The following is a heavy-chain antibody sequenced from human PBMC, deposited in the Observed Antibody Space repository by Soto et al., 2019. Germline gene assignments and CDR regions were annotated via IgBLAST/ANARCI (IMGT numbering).Heavy chain of an antibody. V-gene: IGHV1-2*04. Sequence: ASVKVSCKASGYTFTGYYMHWVRQAPGQGLEWMGWINPNSGGTNYAQKFQGWVTMTRDTSISTAYMELSRLRSDDTAVYYCARGATLYCRSTSCYQVGPWRNSYGMDVWGQGTTVTVSS. D-gene: IGHD2-2*01. CDR3: ARGATLYCRSTSCYQVGPWRNSYGMDV. J-gene: IGHJ6*02. CDR1: GYTFTGYY. CDR2: INPNSGGT.